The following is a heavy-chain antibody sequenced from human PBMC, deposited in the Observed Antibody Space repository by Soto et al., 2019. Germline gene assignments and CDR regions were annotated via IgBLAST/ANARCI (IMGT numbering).Heavy chain of an antibody. Sequence: SETLSLTCTVSGGSISSGGYYWSWIRQHPGKGLEWIEYIYYSGSTYYNPSLKSRVTISVDTSKNQFSLKLSSVTAADTAVYYCARNIAARPRWFDPWGQGTLVTVSS. D-gene: IGHD6-6*01. V-gene: IGHV4-31*03. J-gene: IGHJ5*02. CDR3: ARNIAARPRWFDP. CDR2: IYYSGST. CDR1: GGSISSGGYY.